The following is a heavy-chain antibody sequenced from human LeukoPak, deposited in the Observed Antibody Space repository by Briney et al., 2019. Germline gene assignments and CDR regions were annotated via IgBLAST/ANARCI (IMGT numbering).Heavy chain of an antibody. CDR1: GFTFSRKT. CDR2: IKQDGSEK. CDR3: AREYCSSSSCYLVSSYYYYMDV. D-gene: IGHD2-2*01. Sequence: GGSLRLSCAASGFTFSRKTINWVRQAPGKGLEWVANIKQDGSEKYYVDSVKGRFTISRDNAKNSLYLQMNSLRAGDTAVYYCAREYCSSSSCYLVSSYYYYMDVWGKGTTVTVS. J-gene: IGHJ6*03. V-gene: IGHV3-7*01.